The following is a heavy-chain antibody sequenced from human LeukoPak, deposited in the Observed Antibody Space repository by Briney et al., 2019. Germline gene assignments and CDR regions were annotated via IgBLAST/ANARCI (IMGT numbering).Heavy chain of an antibody. CDR2: IKEDGSEK. Sequence: GGSLRLSCAASGFTLSSYAMSWVRQAPGKGLEWVANIKEDGSEKNYVDSVKGRFTISRDNAKNSLYLQMNSLRAEDTAVYYCARGEHSSFDYWGQGTLVTVSS. CDR1: GFTLSSYA. CDR3: ARGEHSSFDY. J-gene: IGHJ4*02. D-gene: IGHD6-6*01. V-gene: IGHV3-7*01.